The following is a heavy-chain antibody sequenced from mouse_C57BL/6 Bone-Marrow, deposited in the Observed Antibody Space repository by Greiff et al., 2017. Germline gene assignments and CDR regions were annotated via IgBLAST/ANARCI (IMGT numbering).Heavy chain of an antibody. CDR2: IYPGSGST. CDR1: GYTFTSYW. V-gene: IGHV1-55*01. CDR3: AREKENYDGWFAY. D-gene: IGHD2-4*01. J-gene: IGHJ3*01. Sequence: VQLQQPGAELVKPGASVKMSCKASGYTFTSYWITWVKQRPGQGLEWIGDIYPGSGSTNYNEKFKSKATLTVDTSSSTAYMQLSSLTSEDAAVYYWAREKENYDGWFAYWGQGTLVTVSA.